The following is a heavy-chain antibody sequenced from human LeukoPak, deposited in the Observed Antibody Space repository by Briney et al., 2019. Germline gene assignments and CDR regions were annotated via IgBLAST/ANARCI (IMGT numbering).Heavy chain of an antibody. V-gene: IGHV3-9*01. D-gene: IGHD1-20*01. Sequence: PGRSLRLSCVASGFPFGDFAMHWVRQVPGEGLQWVSGLSWNGDSTGYADSVKGRFTISRDNAKNSLYLQMNSLRVEDTAVYYCAKDGGNWYDSEGNYLMRSYMDVWGKGTTVTVSS. CDR3: AKDGGNWYDSEGNYLMRSYMDV. J-gene: IGHJ6*03. CDR2: LSWNGDST. CDR1: GFPFGDFA.